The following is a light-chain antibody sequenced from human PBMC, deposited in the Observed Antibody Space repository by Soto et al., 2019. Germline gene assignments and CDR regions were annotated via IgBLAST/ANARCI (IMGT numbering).Light chain of an antibody. J-gene: IGKJ1*01. Sequence: DIVMTQSPDSLAVSLGERATINCKSSQSILYSSNNKNYLAWYQQKPGQPPKLLISWASTRESGVPDRFSGSGSGTDFTLTISSLQAEDVAVYYCHQYYYTPPVTFGQATKVEIK. V-gene: IGKV4-1*01. CDR3: HQYYYTPPVT. CDR2: WAS. CDR1: QSILYSSNNKNY.